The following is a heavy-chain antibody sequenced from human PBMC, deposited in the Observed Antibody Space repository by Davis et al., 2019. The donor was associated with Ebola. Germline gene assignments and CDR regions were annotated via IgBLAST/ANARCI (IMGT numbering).Heavy chain of an antibody. Sequence: GESLKISCRGSGYSFDSYWIGWVRQMPGKGLEWMGIIYPGDSDTRYSPSFQGQVTISADKSINTAYLQWSSLKASDTAMYYCARVASLVSSTRGFDSWGQGTLVTVSS. CDR1: GYSFDSYW. CDR2: IYPGDSDT. J-gene: IGHJ4*02. V-gene: IGHV5-51*01. CDR3: ARVASLVSSTRGFDS. D-gene: IGHD2-2*01.